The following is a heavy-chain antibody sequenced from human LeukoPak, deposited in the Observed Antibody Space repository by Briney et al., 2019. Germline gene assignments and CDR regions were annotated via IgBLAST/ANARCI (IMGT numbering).Heavy chain of an antibody. CDR3: ARDQVGANPL. V-gene: IGHV3-53*01. J-gene: IGHJ4*02. CDR1: GFTVSSNY. CDR2: IYSGGST. D-gene: IGHD1-26*01. Sequence: PGGYLRLSCAASGFTVSSNYMSWVRQAPGKGLEWVSVIYSGGSTYYADSVKGRFTISRDNSKNTLYLQMNSLRAEDTAVYYCARDQVGANPLWGQGTLVTVSS.